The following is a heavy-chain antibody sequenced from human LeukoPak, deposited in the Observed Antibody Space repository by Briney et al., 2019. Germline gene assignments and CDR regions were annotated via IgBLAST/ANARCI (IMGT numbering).Heavy chain of an antibody. Sequence: PGGSLRLSCAASGFTFSSYGMHWVRQAPGEGLEWVAVIWYDGSNKYYADSVKGRFTISRDNSKNTLYLQMNSLRAEDTAVYYCAREGHGDYGLDYWGQGTLVTVSS. J-gene: IGHJ4*02. D-gene: IGHD4-17*01. CDR2: IWYDGSNK. CDR3: AREGHGDYGLDY. V-gene: IGHV3-33*01. CDR1: GFTFSSYG.